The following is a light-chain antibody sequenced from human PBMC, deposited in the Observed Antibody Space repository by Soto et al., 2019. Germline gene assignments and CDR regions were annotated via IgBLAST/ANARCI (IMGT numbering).Light chain of an antibody. Sequence: EIGLTQSPGTLSLSPGERATLSCRASQSVSSSYLAWYQQKPGQAPRLLIYGASSRATGIPDRFSGSGSGTDFTLTISRLEAEDFAVYYCHQYGSSPYTFGQGTKLEIK. V-gene: IGKV3-20*01. CDR3: HQYGSSPYT. CDR2: GAS. J-gene: IGKJ2*01. CDR1: QSVSSSY.